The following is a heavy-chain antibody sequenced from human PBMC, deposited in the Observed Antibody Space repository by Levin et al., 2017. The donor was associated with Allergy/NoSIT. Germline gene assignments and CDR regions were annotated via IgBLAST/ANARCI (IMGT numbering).Heavy chain of an antibody. D-gene: IGHD3-9*01. CDR3: ARGGELRYFDWLLDPVGGYFDY. V-gene: IGHV3-33*01. CDR1: GFTFSSYG. Sequence: GGSLRLSCAASGFTFSSYGMHWVRQAPGKGLEWVAVIWYDGSNKYYADSVKGRFTISRDNSKNTLYLQMNSLRAEDTAVYYCARGGELRYFDWLLDPVGGYFDYWGQGTLVTVSS. J-gene: IGHJ4*02. CDR2: IWYDGSNK.